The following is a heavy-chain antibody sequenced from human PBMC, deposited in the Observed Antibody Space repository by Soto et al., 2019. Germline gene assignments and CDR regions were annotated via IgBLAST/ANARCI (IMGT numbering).Heavy chain of an antibody. CDR2: ISSSSSTI. V-gene: IGHV3-48*02. J-gene: IGHJ6*02. CDR3: ARVWAYDFWSGYPDGMDV. Sequence: GGSLRLSCAASGFTFSSYSMNWVRQAPGKGLEWVSYISSSSSTIYYADSVKGRFTISRDNAKNSLYLQMNSLRDEDTAVYYCARVWAYDFWSGYPDGMDVWGQGTTVTVSS. CDR1: GFTFSSYS. D-gene: IGHD3-3*01.